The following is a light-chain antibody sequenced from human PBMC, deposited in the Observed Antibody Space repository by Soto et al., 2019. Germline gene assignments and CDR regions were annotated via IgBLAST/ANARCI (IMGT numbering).Light chain of an antibody. V-gene: IGLV1-47*02. CDR1: GSNIGPNY. CDR3: AAWDDSLSGRV. J-gene: IGLJ3*02. CDR2: NND. Sequence: QSVLTQPPSASGTPGQRVTMSCSGSGSNIGPNYVYWFQQLPGTAPKLLIYNNDQRPSGVPDRFSGSKSGTSASLDISGLRSEDEADYYCAAWDDSLSGRVFGGGTKVTVL.